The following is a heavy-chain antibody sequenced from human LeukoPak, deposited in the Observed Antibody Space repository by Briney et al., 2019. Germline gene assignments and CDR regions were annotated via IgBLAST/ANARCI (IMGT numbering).Heavy chain of an antibody. V-gene: IGHV4-34*01. CDR1: GGSFSGYY. CDR2: INHSGST. D-gene: IGHD6-13*01. Sequence: PSETLSLTCAVYGGSFSGYYWSWIRQPPGKGLEWIGEINHSGSTNYNPSLKSRVTISVDTSKNQFSLKLSSVTAADTAVYYCAGEKSSWYCFTLWGQGTLVTVSS. J-gene: IGHJ4*02. CDR3: AGEKSSWYCFTL.